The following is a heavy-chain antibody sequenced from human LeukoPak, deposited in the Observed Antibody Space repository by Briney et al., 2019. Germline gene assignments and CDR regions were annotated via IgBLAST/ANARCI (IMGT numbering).Heavy chain of an antibody. CDR1: GFTFSSYS. Sequence: GGSLRLSCAASGFTFSSYSMSWVRQAPGKGLEWVSSISSSSSYIYYADSVKGRFTISRDNAKNSLYLQMNSLRAEDTAVYYCGRPPRVGATHDAFDIWGQGKMVTVSS. CDR3: GRPPRVGATHDAFDI. J-gene: IGHJ3*02. D-gene: IGHD1-26*01. V-gene: IGHV3-21*01. CDR2: ISSSSSYI.